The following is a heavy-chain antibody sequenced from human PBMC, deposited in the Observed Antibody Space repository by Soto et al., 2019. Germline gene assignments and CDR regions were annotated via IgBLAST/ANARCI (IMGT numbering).Heavy chain of an antibody. D-gene: IGHD5-18*01. V-gene: IGHV4-34*01. CDR3: ARDHPHSYGVYYFDY. Sequence: SETLSLTCAVYGGSFSGYYWTWIRQPPGTGLEWIGEINHSGSTNYNPSLQSRVTISADTSKNQVSLKVNSVTAADTAMYYCARDHPHSYGVYYFDYWGQGTPVTVSS. CDR2: INHSGST. J-gene: IGHJ4*02. CDR1: GGSFSGYY.